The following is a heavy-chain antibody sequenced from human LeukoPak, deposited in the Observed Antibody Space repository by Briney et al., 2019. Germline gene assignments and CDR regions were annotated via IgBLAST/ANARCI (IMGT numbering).Heavy chain of an antibody. D-gene: IGHD2-21*02. CDR2: IYYSGTT. CDR1: GGSISSYY. CDR3: ARDLSRVTPDAFDI. V-gene: IGHV4-59*12. J-gene: IGHJ3*02. Sequence: PSETLSLTCTVSGGSISSYYWNWIRQPPGKGLEWIGYIYYSGTTNYNPSLKSRVSMSVDTSKNQFSLKLSSVTAADTAVYYCARDLSRVTPDAFDIWGQGTMVTVSS.